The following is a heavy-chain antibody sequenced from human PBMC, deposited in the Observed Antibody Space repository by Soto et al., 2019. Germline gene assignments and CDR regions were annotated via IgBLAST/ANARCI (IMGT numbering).Heavy chain of an antibody. CDR3: ARDPYNWNDQRAFDI. D-gene: IGHD1-20*01. CDR1: GFTFSSYS. CDR2: ISSSSSYI. Sequence: LSLNCAASGFTFSSYSMNWVRQAPGKGLEWVSSISSSSSYIYYTDSVKGRFTISRDNAKNSLYLQMNSLRAEDTAVYYCARDPYNWNDQRAFDIWGQGTMVTVSS. V-gene: IGHV3-21*01. J-gene: IGHJ3*02.